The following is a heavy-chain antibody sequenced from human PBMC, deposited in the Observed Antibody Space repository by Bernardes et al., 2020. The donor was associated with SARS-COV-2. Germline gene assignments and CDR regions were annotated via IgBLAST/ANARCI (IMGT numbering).Heavy chain of an antibody. V-gene: IGHV3-30*18. CDR3: AKDYCDADCYFFDY. Sequence: GGSLRLSCEASGINLAAYDIHWVRQAPGKGLEWVALTSNGGLEIDYSDTVKGRFTISRDTSKNTVFLQMNSLSAEDTAIYYCAKDYCDADCYFFDYWGQGTLVSVSS. J-gene: IGHJ4*02. CDR1: GINLAAYD. D-gene: IGHD2-21*02. CDR2: TSNGGLEI.